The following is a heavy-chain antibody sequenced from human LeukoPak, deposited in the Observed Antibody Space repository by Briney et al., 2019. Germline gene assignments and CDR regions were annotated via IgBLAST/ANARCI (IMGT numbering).Heavy chain of an antibody. J-gene: IGHJ4*02. CDR3: VTFIAVAGYVDY. D-gene: IGHD6-19*01. Sequence: PSETLSLTCTVSGGSISSRTYYWGWIHQPPGKGLEWIASMYYSGNTYYNPSLKSRVTISVDTSKNQFSLKLSSVTAADTAVYYCVTFIAVAGYVDYWGQGTLVTVSS. CDR2: MYYSGNT. V-gene: IGHV4-39*01. CDR1: GGSISSRTYY.